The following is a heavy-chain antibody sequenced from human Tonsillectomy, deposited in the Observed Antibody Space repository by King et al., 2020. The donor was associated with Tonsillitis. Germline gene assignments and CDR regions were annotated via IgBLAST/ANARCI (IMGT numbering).Heavy chain of an antibody. CDR2: IDPRDSYT. J-gene: IGHJ5*02. CDR1: GYIFTTYW. CDR3: ARVGYFDTSDYTTFDP. D-gene: IGHD3-22*01. Sequence: EVQLVESGAEVKQPGESLRISCKGSGYIFTTYWIIWVRQMPGKGLEWMGTIDPRDSYTKYSPSFQGHVTISTDKSISTAYLQWGTLRASDTAMYYCARVGYFDTSDYTTFDPWGQGTLVTVSS. V-gene: IGHV5-10-1*03.